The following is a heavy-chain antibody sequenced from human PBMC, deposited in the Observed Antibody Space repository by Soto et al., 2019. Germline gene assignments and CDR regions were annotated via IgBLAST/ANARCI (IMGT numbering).Heavy chain of an antibody. CDR3: ARILRYFDQGLYYYYYYMDV. J-gene: IGHJ6*03. CDR1: GYTFTSYD. Sequence: ASVKVSCKASGYTFTSYDINWVRQATGQGLEWMGWMNPNSGNTGYAQKFQGRVTMTRNTSISTAYMELSSLRSEDTAVYYCARILRYFDQGLYYYYYYMDVWGKGTTVTVSS. V-gene: IGHV1-8*01. D-gene: IGHD3-9*01. CDR2: MNPNSGNT.